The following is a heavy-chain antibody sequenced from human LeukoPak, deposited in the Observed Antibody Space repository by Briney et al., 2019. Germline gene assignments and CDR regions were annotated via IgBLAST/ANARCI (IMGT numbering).Heavy chain of an antibody. CDR1: GGSISSGDYY. CDR2: IYYSGST. V-gene: IGHV4-30-4*01. CDR3: ARGVTMIVVVIHDWYFDL. D-gene: IGHD3-22*01. Sequence: SETLSLTCTISGGSISSGDYYWSWIRQPPGKGLEWIGYIYYSGSTYYNPSLKSRVTISVDTSKNQFSLKLTSVTAADTAVYYCARGVTMIVVVIHDWYFDLWGRGTLVTVSS. J-gene: IGHJ2*01.